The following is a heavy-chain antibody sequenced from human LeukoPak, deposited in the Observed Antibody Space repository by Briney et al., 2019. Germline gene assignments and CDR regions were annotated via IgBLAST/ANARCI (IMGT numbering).Heavy chain of an antibody. V-gene: IGHV3-23*01. CDR3: ANDPKRLNYGSGKDAFDI. CDR2: ISGSGGST. J-gene: IGHJ3*02. Sequence: GGSLRLSCAASGFTFSSYAMSWVRQAPGKGLEWVSAISGSGGSTYYADSVKGRFTISRDNSKNTLYLQMNSLRAEDTAVYYCANDPKRLNYGSGKDAFDIWGQGTMVAVSS. D-gene: IGHD3-10*01. CDR1: GFTFSSYA.